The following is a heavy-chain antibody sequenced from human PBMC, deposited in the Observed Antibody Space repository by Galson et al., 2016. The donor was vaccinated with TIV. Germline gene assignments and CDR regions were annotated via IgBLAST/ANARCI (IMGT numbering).Heavy chain of an antibody. V-gene: IGHV1-18*01. CDR3: ARVPSRGWYVASHDY. J-gene: IGHJ4*02. Sequence: SVKVSCKASGYTFTSSGINWVRQAPGQGLEWMGWISAYNGNTNYAQNLQGRVTMTTDTSTSTAYMERKSLRSDDTAVYYCARVPSRGWYVASHDYWGQGTLGTVSS. D-gene: IGHD6-19*01. CDR1: GYTFTSSG. CDR2: ISAYNGNT.